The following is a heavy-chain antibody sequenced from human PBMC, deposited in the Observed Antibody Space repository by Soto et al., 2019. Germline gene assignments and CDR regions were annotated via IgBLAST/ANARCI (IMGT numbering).Heavy chain of an antibody. J-gene: IGHJ5*02. CDR1: GYTFTSYD. Sequence: ASVKVSCKASGYTFTSYDINWVRQATGQGLEWMGWMNPNSGNTGYAQKFQGRVTMTRNTSISTAYMELSSLRSEDTAVYYCARKRTILTGYSKNWFDPWGQGTLVTVSS. V-gene: IGHV1-8*01. CDR3: ARKRTILTGYSKNWFDP. CDR2: MNPNSGNT. D-gene: IGHD3-9*01.